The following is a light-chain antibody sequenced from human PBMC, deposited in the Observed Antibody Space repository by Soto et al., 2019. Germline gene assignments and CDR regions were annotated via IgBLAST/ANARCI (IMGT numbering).Light chain of an antibody. CDR3: SSYTTSSTYV. CDR1: SSDVGSYNY. CDR2: DVS. Sequence: QSALTQPASVSGSPGQSITISCTGTSSDVGSYNYVSWYQQHPGKAPKVMIYDVSNRPSGVSYRFSGSKSGNTASLTISGLQAEDEADYYCSSYTTSSTYVFGTGTKGTVL. J-gene: IGLJ1*01. V-gene: IGLV2-14*01.